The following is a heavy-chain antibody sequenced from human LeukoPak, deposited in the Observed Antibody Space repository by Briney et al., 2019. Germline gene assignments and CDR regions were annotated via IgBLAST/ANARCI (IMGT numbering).Heavy chain of an antibody. CDR3: AREPGSGSYYPPNYYGMDV. Sequence: ASVKVSCKASGYTFTGYYMHWVRQAPGQGLEWMGIINPSGGSTSYAQKFQGRVTMTRDTSTSTVYMELSSLRSEDTAVYYCAREPGSGSYYPPNYYGMDVWGQGTTVTVSS. CDR1: GYTFTGYY. J-gene: IGHJ6*02. V-gene: IGHV1-46*01. D-gene: IGHD3-10*01. CDR2: INPSGGST.